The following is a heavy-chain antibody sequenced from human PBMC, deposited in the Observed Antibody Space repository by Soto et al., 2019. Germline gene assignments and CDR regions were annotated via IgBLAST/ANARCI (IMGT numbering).Heavy chain of an antibody. D-gene: IGHD5-12*01. CDR1: GGSISRGGYY. CDR2: IYYSGST. Sequence: QVQLQESGPGQVKPSQTLSLTCSVSGGSISRGGYYWSWIRQHPGKGLEWIAYIYYSGSTYYNPSLRSRITISVDTSKNQFSLKLSSLTAADTAVYYCASGRDGYNDYWGQGTLVTVSS. J-gene: IGHJ4*02. CDR3: ASGRDGYNDY. V-gene: IGHV4-31*03.